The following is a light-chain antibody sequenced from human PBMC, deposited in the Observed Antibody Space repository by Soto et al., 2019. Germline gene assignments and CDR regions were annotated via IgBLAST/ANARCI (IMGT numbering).Light chain of an antibody. CDR1: QSISDY. CDR3: QQSYSIPWT. J-gene: IGKJ1*01. CDR2: AAS. Sequence: DIQMTQSPSSLSASVGDRVTITCRASQSISDYLNWYQQKPGKGPQLLISAASSLQSGVPSRFSGSGSGTDFTLTISSLQPEDFATYYCQQSYSIPWTFGLGTKVEIQ. V-gene: IGKV1-39*01.